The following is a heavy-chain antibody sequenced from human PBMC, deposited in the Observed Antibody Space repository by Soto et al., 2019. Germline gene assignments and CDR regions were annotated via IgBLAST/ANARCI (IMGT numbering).Heavy chain of an antibody. Sequence: PSETLSLTCAVYGGSFSGYYWTWIRQPPGTGLEWIGEINHSGSTNYNPSLKSRVTISVDTSKNQFSLKLTSVTAADTAVYYCARDKITGLVDYWGQGPLVT. V-gene: IGHV4-34*01. D-gene: IGHD2-8*02. J-gene: IGHJ4*02. CDR2: INHSGST. CDR1: GGSFSGYY. CDR3: ARDKITGLVDY.